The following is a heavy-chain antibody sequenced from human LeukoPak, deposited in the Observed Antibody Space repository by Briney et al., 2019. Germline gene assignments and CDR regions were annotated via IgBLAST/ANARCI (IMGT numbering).Heavy chain of an antibody. J-gene: IGHJ6*02. D-gene: IGHD3-3*01. CDR1: GFTFSSYG. V-gene: IGHV3-30*18. Sequence: PGGALRLTCAASGFTFSSYGMHWVRQAPGKGLEWGAVISYDGSNKYYADSVKGRFTTSRDNSKTPVYMQMTSRRAECTAVYYCAKDMGGGSRTYYDFWSFYYYGLDVWGQGTTVTVSS. CDR2: ISYDGSNK. CDR3: AKDMGGGSRTYYDFWSFYYYGLDV.